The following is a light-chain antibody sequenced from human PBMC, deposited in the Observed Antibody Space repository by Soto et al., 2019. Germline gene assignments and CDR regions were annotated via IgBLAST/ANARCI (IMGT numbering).Light chain of an antibody. CDR2: AAS. CDR3: QNYGSAFT. CDR1: QSVSSNY. J-gene: IGKJ3*01. Sequence: EIVLTQSPGTLSLSPGERATLSCRASQSVSSNYLAWYQHKPGQGPRLLIYAASRRATGIPDRFSGSGSGTDFTLTISRLEPEDFALYYCQNYGSAFTFGPGTKVDIK. V-gene: IGKV3-20*01.